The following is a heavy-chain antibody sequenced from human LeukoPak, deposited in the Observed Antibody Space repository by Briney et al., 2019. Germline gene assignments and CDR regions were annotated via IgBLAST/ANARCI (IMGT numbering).Heavy chain of an antibody. CDR1: GGSLSSYY. J-gene: IGHJ6*03. D-gene: IGHD1-1*01. CDR2: IYTSGST. Sequence: SETLSLTCTVSGGSLSSYYWSWIRQPAGKGLESTGRIYTSGSTNYNPSLKSRVTMSVDTSKNQFSLKLSSVTAADTAVYYCARVSTGTTSPFWYYYYYMDVWGKGTTVTISS. V-gene: IGHV4-4*07. CDR3: ARVSTGTTSPFWYYYYYMDV.